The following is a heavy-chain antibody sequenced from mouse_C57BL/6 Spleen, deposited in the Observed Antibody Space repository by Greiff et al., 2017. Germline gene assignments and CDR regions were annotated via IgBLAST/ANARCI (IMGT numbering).Heavy chain of an antibody. V-gene: IGHV1-19*01. CDR3: ARRLLLLSYYFDY. J-gene: IGHJ2*01. Sequence: VQLQQSGPVLVKPGASVKMSCKASGYTFTDYYMHWVKQSHGKSLEWIGVINPYNGGTSSNQKFKGKATLTVDKSSSTAYMELNSLTSEDSAVYYCARRLLLLSYYFDYWGQGTTLTVSS. D-gene: IGHD1-1*01. CDR2: INPYNGGT. CDR1: GYTFTDYY.